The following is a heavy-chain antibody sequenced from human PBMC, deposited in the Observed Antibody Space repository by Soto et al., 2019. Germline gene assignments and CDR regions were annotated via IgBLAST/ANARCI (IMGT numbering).Heavy chain of an antibody. V-gene: IGHV3-23*01. CDR1: GFTFSSYA. Sequence: PGGSLRLSCAASGFTFSSYAMSWVRQAPGKGLEWVSAISGSGGSIYYADSVKGRFTISRDNSKNTLYLQMNSLRAEDTAVFYCAKQDDFWSCFYVVPDDYYYYYGMDVWGQGTTVTVSS. J-gene: IGHJ6*02. CDR2: ISGSGGSI. CDR3: AKQDDFWSCFYVVPDDYYYYYGMDV. D-gene: IGHD3-3*01.